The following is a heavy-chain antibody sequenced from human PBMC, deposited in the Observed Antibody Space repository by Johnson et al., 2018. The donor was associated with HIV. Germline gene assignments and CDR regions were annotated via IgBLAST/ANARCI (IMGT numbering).Heavy chain of an antibody. J-gene: IGHJ3*02. Sequence: MQLVESGGGLVQPGGSLRLSCAVSGFTFSSYWMSWVRQAPGKGLEWVANIKQDGSEIYFVDSVTGRFTISRDNANSSLYLQMNSLRVEDTAVYYCARGQTAYSGYDVPLDIWGQGTMVTVSS. CDR2: IKQDGSEI. CDR1: GFTFSSYW. D-gene: IGHD5-12*01. V-gene: IGHV3-7*01. CDR3: ARGQTAYSGYDVPLDI.